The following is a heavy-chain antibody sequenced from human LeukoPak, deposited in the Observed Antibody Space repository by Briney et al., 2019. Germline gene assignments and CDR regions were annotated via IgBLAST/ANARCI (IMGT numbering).Heavy chain of an antibody. CDR1: GYSFTSYW. CDR2: IYPGDSDT. Sequence: ESLKISCKGSGYSFTSYWIGWVRQMPGKGLEWMGIIYPGDSDTRYSPSFQGQVTISADKSISTAYLQWSSLKASDTAMYYCARHLFSGWYKNGMDVWGQGTTVTVSS. D-gene: IGHD6-13*01. V-gene: IGHV5-51*01. J-gene: IGHJ6*02. CDR3: ARHLFSGWYKNGMDV.